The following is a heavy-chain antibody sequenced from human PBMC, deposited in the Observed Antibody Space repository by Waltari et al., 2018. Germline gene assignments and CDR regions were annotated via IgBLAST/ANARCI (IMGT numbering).Heavy chain of an antibody. CDR1: GYTFTSYA. CDR2: INAGNGNT. V-gene: IGHV1-3*01. Sequence: QVQLVQSGAEVKKPGASVKVSCKASGYTFTSYAMHWVRQAPGKRLEWMGGINAGNGNTKYSQKFQGRVTITRDTSASTAYMELSSLRSEDTAVYYCARVEGAAGLDIWGQGTMVTVSS. D-gene: IGHD3-16*01. CDR3: ARVEGAAGLDI. J-gene: IGHJ3*02.